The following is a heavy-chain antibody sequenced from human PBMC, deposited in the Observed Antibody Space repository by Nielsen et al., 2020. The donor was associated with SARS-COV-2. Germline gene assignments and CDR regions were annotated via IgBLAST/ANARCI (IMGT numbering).Heavy chain of an antibody. CDR3: ARERESWYFDY. D-gene: IGHD5-24*01. CDR1: GFTFSGSA. V-gene: IGHV3-64*01. Sequence: GESLKISCAASGFTFSGSAMHWVRQAPGKGLEYVSAISSNGGSTYYANSVKGRFTISRDNSKNTLYLQMGSLRAEDMAVYYCARERESWYFDYWGQGTLVTVSS. J-gene: IGHJ4*02. CDR2: ISSNGGST.